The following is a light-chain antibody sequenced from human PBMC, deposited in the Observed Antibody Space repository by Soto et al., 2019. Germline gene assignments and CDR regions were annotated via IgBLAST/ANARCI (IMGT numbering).Light chain of an antibody. V-gene: IGKV3-11*01. Sequence: IVLTQSPASLSLSPGERATLSSRASQSVSSYLAWYQQKPGQAPRLLIYDASNRATGIPARFSGSGYGTDFTINISSLEPEDFAVYYCQQRRNWPPITFGGGTKVDIK. CDR1: QSVSSY. CDR2: DAS. J-gene: IGKJ4*01. CDR3: QQRRNWPPIT.